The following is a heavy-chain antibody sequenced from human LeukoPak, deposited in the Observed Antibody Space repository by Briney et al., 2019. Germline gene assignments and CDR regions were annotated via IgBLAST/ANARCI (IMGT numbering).Heavy chain of an antibody. J-gene: IGHJ5*02. CDR3: ARASRVTMVRGVINPHWFDP. V-gene: IGHV3-9*01. CDR1: GFTFDDYA. D-gene: IGHD3-10*01. Sequence: GGSLRLSCAASGFTFDDYAMHWVRQAPGKGLEWVSGISWNSGSIGYADSVKGRFTIARDNAKNSLYLQMNSLRAEDTAVYYCARASRVTMVRGVINPHWFDPWGQGTLVTVSS. CDR2: ISWNSGSI.